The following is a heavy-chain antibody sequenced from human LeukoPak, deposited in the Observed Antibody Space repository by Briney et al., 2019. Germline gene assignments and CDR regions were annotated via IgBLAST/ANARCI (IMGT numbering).Heavy chain of an antibody. Sequence: GGSLRLSCAASGFTFSTYVMNWVRQAPGKGLEWVSSISSSSSYIYYADSVKGRFTISRDNAKNSLYLQMNSLRAEDTAVYYCARDGYIVVGGDYYYYGMDVWGQGTTVTVSS. J-gene: IGHJ6*02. CDR2: ISSSSSYI. D-gene: IGHD2-2*01. CDR1: GFTFSTYV. CDR3: ARDGYIVVGGDYYYYGMDV. V-gene: IGHV3-21*01.